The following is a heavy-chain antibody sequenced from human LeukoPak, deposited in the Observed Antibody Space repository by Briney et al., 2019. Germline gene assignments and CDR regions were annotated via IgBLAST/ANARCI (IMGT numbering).Heavy chain of an antibody. Sequence: PSETLSLTCTVSGASFNSDDQYWNWIRQSPGKGLEWIGSIHPSGMLYNNPSLESRVTMSRDTSKNQFSLNLNSVTAADTAVYYCASRGKGSSKFDPWGQGTLVTVSS. CDR3: ASRGKGSSKFDP. J-gene: IGHJ5*02. D-gene: IGHD2-2*01. V-gene: IGHV4-31*03. CDR2: IHPSGML. CDR1: GASFNSDDQY.